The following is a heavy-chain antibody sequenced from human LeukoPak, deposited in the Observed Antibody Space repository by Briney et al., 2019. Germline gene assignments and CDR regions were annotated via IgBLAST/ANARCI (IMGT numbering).Heavy chain of an antibody. J-gene: IGHJ4*02. Sequence: GGSLRLSCAASGFTFSSYTMNWVRQAPGKGVEWVSSITSSSTYIYYADSVKGRFTISRDNAKNSLYLQMNSLRAEDTAVYYCARDRDPGIFDWGQGTLVTVSS. CDR2: ITSSSTYI. CDR3: ARDRDPGIFD. CDR1: GFTFSSYT. V-gene: IGHV3-21*01. D-gene: IGHD3-10*01.